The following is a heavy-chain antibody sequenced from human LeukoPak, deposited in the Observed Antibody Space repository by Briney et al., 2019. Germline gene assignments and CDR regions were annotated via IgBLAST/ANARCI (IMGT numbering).Heavy chain of an antibody. V-gene: IGHV5-51*01. J-gene: IGHJ4*02. CDR2: IYPGDSDT. Sequence: GESLKISCKGSGYRFNAYWIAWVRQMPGKGLEWMGIIYPGDSDTRYSPSFQGQVTISADKSISTTYLQWSSLKASDTAMYYCARWGYYGGNNHGYDYWGQGTLVTVSS. CDR3: ARWGYYGGNNHGYDY. D-gene: IGHD3-10*01. CDR1: GYRFNAYW.